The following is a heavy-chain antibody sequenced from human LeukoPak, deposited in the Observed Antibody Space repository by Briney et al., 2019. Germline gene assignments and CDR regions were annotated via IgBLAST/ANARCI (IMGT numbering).Heavy chain of an antibody. CDR2: IDTDGTTT. D-gene: IGHD1-14*01. CDR1: GFTVSSNY. V-gene: IGHV3-74*01. Sequence: GGSLRLSCAASGFTVSSNYMSGVRQAPGKGLVWVSRIDTDGTTTTYADSVKGRFTISRDNAKNTLYLQMNSLRAEDTAVYYCARDRMGYWGQGTLVTVSS. CDR3: ARDRMGY. J-gene: IGHJ4*02.